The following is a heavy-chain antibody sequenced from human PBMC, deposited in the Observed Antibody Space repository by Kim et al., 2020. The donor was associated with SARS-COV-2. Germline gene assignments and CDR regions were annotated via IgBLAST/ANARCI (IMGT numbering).Heavy chain of an antibody. V-gene: IGHV4-39*01. CDR3: ARQASFWSGYYTPYYFDY. D-gene: IGHD3-3*01. CDR2: IYYSGST. CDR1: GGSISSSSYY. J-gene: IGHJ4*02. Sequence: SETLSLTCIVSGGSISSSSYYWGWIRQPPGKGLEWIGSIYYSGSTYYNPSLKSRVTISVDTSKNQFSLKLSSVTAADTAVYYCARQASFWSGYYTPYYFDYGGQGTLLTVSS.